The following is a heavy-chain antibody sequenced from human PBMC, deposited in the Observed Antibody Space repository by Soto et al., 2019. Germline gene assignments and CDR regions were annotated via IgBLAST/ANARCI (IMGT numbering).Heavy chain of an antibody. CDR2: ISYDGSNK. D-gene: IGHD6-13*01. CDR3: AKRSSSSWSDY. J-gene: IGHJ4*02. Sequence: QVQLVESGGGVVQPGRSLRLSCAASGFTFSSYGMHWVRQAPGKGLEWVAVISYDGSNKYYADSVKGRFTISRDNSKNTLYLQMNSLRAEDTAVYYCAKRSSSSWSDYWGQGTLVTVSS. V-gene: IGHV3-30*18. CDR1: GFTFSSYG.